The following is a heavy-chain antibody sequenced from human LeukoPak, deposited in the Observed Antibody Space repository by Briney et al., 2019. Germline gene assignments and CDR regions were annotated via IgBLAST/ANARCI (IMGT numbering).Heavy chain of an antibody. CDR2: IKQDGSEK. CDR3: ARADDGSFGDAFDI. Sequence: GGSLRLSCAASGFTFSSYWMSWVRQAPGKGLEWVANIKQDGSEKYYVDSVKGRFTISRDNAKNSLYLQMNSLRAEDTAVYYCARADDGSFGDAFDIWGQGTMVTVSS. J-gene: IGHJ3*02. V-gene: IGHV3-7*01. CDR1: GFTFSSYW. D-gene: IGHD2-15*01.